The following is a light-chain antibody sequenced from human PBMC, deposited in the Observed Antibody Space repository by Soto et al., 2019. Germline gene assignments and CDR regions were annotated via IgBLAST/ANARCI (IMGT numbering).Light chain of an antibody. V-gene: IGKV3-15*01. Sequence: EIVMTQSPAALSLSPGERVTLSCRASQAVATSLAWYQFRPGQAPRLLIYGASIRATGVPDRFSGSGSGTEFTLTISSLLSEDFAIYFCQHYNGWPLFRGGTKVEIK. CDR3: QHYNGWPL. J-gene: IGKJ4*01. CDR1: QAVATS. CDR2: GAS.